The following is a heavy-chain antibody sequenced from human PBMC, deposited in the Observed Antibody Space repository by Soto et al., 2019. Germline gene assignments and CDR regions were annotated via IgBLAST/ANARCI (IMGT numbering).Heavy chain of an antibody. D-gene: IGHD3-16*01. CDR1: GGSISSGDYY. J-gene: IGHJ4*02. CDR2: IYYSGST. CDR3: ARRGQGRLRFEY. Sequence: PSETLSLTCTVSGGSISSGDYYWSWIRQPPGKGLEWIGYIYYSGSTYYNPSLKSRVTISVDTSKNQFSLKLSSLTAADTAVYYCARRGQGRLRFEYWGQGNLVTVSS. V-gene: IGHV4-30-4*01.